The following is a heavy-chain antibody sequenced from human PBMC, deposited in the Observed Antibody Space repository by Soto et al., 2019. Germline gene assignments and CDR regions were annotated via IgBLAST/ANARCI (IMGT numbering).Heavy chain of an antibody. CDR3: AREVEGSYSPSDF. V-gene: IGHV1-18*01. D-gene: IGHD3-10*01. CDR1: GYTLTDHG. J-gene: IGHJ4*02. Sequence: QVQLVQSGPEVKKPVASVTVSCKTSGYTLTDHGIDWVLQAPGQGIEWVGWVSSYNGNTNYAYNLKDRVIMTTDASTSTAYMELRGLRSDDTAVYYCAREVEGSYSPSDFWGQGTPVTVSS. CDR2: VSSYNGNT.